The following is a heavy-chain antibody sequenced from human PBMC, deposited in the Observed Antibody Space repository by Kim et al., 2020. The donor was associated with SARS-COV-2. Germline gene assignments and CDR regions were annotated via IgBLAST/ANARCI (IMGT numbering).Heavy chain of an antibody. CDR1: GFSFSNFG. CDR3: ARYLWGAVEIVVVTSAPGD. V-gene: IGHV3-30*03. J-gene: IGHJ4*02. CDR2: ISHDGIEK. Sequence: GGSLRLSCAASGFSFSNFGFHWVRQAPGQGLEWGAAISHDGIEKHYADSVRGRFTVSRDNYRSLLSLRLNGLRVEDTAVYFCARYLWGAVEIVVVTSAPGDWGQGVVVTVSS. D-gene: IGHD2-15*01.